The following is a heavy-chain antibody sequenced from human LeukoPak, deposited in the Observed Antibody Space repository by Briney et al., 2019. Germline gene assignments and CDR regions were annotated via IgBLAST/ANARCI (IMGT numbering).Heavy chain of an antibody. V-gene: IGHV4-39*02. CDR3: VRERSFFGENY. Sequence: SETLSLTCTVSGDSIITSRYYWAWIRQPPGKGLEWIGSISYSGSTNYDPSLKSRVTISVDTSKNQFSLQLSSVTAADTAFYYCVRERSFFGENYWGQGTLVTVSS. CDR2: ISYSGST. CDR1: GDSIITSRYY. J-gene: IGHJ4*02. D-gene: IGHD3-10*01.